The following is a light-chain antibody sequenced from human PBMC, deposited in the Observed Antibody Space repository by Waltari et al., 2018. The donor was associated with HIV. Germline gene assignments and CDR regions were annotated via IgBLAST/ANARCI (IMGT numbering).Light chain of an antibody. CDR2: SDH. Sequence: QSVLTQPPSASGTSGQRVTIPCSGSDFNIGANTVNWYQQVPGMAPKLLIYSDHQRPSGVPDRFSGSKSGTSASLAISVLQSEDEANYYCSSWDDSLNGVWVFGGGTKVTVL. V-gene: IGLV1-44*01. CDR1: DFNIGANT. J-gene: IGLJ2*01. CDR3: SSWDDSLNGVWV.